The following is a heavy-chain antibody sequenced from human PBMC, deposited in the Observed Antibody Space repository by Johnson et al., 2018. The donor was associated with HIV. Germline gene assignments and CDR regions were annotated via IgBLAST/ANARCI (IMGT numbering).Heavy chain of an antibody. Sequence: QVLLVESGGGVVQPGGSLRLSCAASGFTFSSYGMHWVRQAPGKGLEWVAFIRYDGSNKYYADSVKGRFTISRDNSKNSLYLQMSSLRTEDTDLYYCVKDIQVGVSDAFDIWGQGTTVTVSS. CDR2: IRYDGSNK. CDR1: GFTFSSYG. D-gene: IGHD3-3*01. CDR3: VKDIQVGVSDAFDI. V-gene: IGHV3-30*02. J-gene: IGHJ3*02.